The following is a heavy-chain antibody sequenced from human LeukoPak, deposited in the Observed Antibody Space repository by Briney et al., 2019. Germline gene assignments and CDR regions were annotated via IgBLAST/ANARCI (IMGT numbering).Heavy chain of an antibody. CDR2: IYYSGST. Sequence: PSETLSLTCTVSGGSISSSSYYWGWIRQPPGKGLEWIGSIYYSGSTYYNPSLKSRVTISVDTSKNQFSLKLSSVTAADTAVYYCARGKPIVVVAASFDYYCMDVWGKGTTVTVSS. V-gene: IGHV4-39*07. CDR1: GGSISSSSYY. J-gene: IGHJ6*03. CDR3: ARGKPIVVVAASFDYYCMDV. D-gene: IGHD2-15*01.